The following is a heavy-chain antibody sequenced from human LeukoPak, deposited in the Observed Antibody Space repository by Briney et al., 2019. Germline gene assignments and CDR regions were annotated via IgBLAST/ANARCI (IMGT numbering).Heavy chain of an antibody. D-gene: IGHD3-10*01. Sequence: SETLSLTCTVSGGSVSSGSYYWSWIRQPPGKGLEWIGYIYYSGSTNYNPSLKSRVTISVDTSKNQFSLKLSSVTAADTAVYYCASSSFVYGSVDCWGQGTLVTVSS. V-gene: IGHV4-61*01. CDR3: ASSSFVYGSVDC. CDR1: GGSVSSGSYY. CDR2: IYYSGST. J-gene: IGHJ4*02.